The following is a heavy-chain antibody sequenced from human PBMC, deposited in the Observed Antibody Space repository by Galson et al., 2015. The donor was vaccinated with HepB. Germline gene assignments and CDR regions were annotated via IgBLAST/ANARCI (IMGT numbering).Heavy chain of an antibody. Sequence: SETLSLTCTVSGGSISNYYWSWIRQPPGKGLEWIGYVRYTGTTEYNPFPNRPVTISVNASGNQVSLRLRSVTAADTAVYFCARHPGRGSDGYAFDNWGQGILVTVSS. J-gene: IGHJ4*02. CDR3: ARHPGRGSDGYAFDN. CDR1: GGSISNYY. D-gene: IGHD2-21*02. CDR2: VRYTGTT. V-gene: IGHV4-59*08.